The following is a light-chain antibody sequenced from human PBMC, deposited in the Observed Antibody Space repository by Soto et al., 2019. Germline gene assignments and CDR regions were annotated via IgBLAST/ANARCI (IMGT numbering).Light chain of an antibody. CDR1: SSDIGTYKY. V-gene: IGLV2-14*01. J-gene: IGLJ3*02. CDR2: ANT. Sequence: QSALTQPASVSGSPGQSITISCTGTSSDIGTYKYVSWFQHHPGKAPKLIIYANTNRPSGVPDRFSGSKSGTSASLAITGLQAEDEADYYCQSYDSSLSGSNWVFGGGTKLTVL. CDR3: QSYDSSLSGSNWV.